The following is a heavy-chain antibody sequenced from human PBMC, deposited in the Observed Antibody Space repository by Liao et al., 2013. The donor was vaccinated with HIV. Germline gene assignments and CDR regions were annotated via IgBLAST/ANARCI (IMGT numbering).Heavy chain of an antibody. Sequence: QVELQQWGAGLLQPSETLSLTCAVYGGSPHSLLLELDPPAPRKGLSGLVVSLTPRHQLQPSLKSRVAISLDKSKKQFSLSLSSVTAADTAIYYCVRMNLSLSPRYYYYYMDVWAKDHGHRLL. CDR2: SLTPRH. CDR1: GGSPHSLL. J-gene: IGHJ6*03. V-gene: IGHV4-34*11. CDR3: VRMNLSLSPRYYYYYMDV. D-gene: IGHD1-14*01.